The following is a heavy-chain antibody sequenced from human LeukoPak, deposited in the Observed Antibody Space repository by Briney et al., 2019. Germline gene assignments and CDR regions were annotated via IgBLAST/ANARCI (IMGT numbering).Heavy chain of an antibody. CDR3: ARIVGARGVFDY. V-gene: IGHV3-30-3*01. J-gene: IGHJ4*02. D-gene: IGHD1-26*01. CDR1: GFTFSSYA. Sequence: PGGSLRLSCAASGFTFSSYAMHWVRQAPGKGLEWVAVISYDGSNKYYADSVKGRFTISRDNSKNTLYLQMNSLRAEDTAVYYCARIVGARGVFDYWGQGTLVTVSS. CDR2: ISYDGSNK.